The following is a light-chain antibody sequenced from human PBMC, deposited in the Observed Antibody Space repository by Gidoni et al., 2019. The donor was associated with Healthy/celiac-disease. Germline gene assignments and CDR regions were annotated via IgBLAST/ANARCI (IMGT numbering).Light chain of an antibody. J-gene: IGKJ1*01. CDR2: CAS. Sequence: VLTQYPGTRSWSPGERATLSCRASQSVSSSYLAWYQQKPGQAPRLLIYCASSRATGIPDRFSGSGSGTDFTLIICRLEPEDFAVHYCQQYGSSPQTFGQGTKVEIK. CDR1: QSVSSSY. V-gene: IGKV3-20*01. CDR3: QQYGSSPQT.